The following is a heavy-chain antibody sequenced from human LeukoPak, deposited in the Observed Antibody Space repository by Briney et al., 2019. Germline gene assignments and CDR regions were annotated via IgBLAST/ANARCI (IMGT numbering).Heavy chain of an antibody. CDR2: IYENGGTT. J-gene: IGHJ4*02. D-gene: IGHD2-21*01. CDR3: AKDFRIGYSAHFDY. V-gene: IGHV3-23*01. Sequence: GGSLRLSCVGPGFTFRSHAMSWVRQAPEKGLEFVSGIYENGGTTYYAGSVKGRFSISRDNSKNTLYLQMDSLRGEDTAVYYCAKDFRIGYSAHFDYWGQGALVTVSS. CDR1: GFTFRSHA.